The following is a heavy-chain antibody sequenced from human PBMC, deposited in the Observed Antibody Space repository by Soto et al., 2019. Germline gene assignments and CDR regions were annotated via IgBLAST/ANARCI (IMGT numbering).Heavy chain of an antibody. CDR1: GYTLTELS. CDR2: FDPEDGET. J-gene: IGHJ5*02. V-gene: IGHV1-24*01. Sequence: ASEKVSCKVSGYTLTELSMHWVRQAPGKGLEWMGGFDPEDGETIYAQKFQGRVTMTEDTSTDTAYMELSSLRSEDTAVYYCATDYPPRVVKGYNWFDPWGQGTLVTVSS. CDR3: ATDYPPRVVKGYNWFDP. D-gene: IGHD2-15*01.